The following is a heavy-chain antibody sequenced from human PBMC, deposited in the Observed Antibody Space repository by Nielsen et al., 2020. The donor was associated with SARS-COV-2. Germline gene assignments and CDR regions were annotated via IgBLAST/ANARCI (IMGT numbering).Heavy chain of an antibody. D-gene: IGHD5-18*01. V-gene: IGHV4-31*02. CDR3: ARASGYSYGYAYYYYGMDV. CDR2: IYYSGNT. Sequence: WIRQPPGKGLEWIGDIYYSGNTYKNPSPKSRVTISGDTSKNQFSLKLSSVTAADTAVYYCARASGYSYGYAYYYYGMDVWGQGTTVTVSS. J-gene: IGHJ6*02.